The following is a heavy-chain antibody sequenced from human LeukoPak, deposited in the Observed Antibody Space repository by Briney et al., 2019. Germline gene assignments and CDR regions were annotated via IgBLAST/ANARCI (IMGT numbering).Heavy chain of an antibody. V-gene: IGHV4-59*01. Sequence: SETLSLTCTVSGGSISSYYWSWIRQPPGKGLEWIGYIYYSGTTNYNPSLKSRVTISVDTSKNQFSLKLNSVTAADTAVYYCARDSRGIVGAFWGQGTLVTVSS. J-gene: IGHJ4*02. CDR2: IYYSGTT. CDR1: GGSISSYY. CDR3: ARDSRGIVGAF. D-gene: IGHD1-26*01.